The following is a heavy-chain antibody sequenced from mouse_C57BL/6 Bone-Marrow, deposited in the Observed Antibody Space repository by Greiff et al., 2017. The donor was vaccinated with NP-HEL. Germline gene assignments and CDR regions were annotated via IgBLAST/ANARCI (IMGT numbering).Heavy chain of an antibody. Sequence: VQLKQSGAELVRPGASVKLSCTASGFNIKDYYMHWVKQRPEQGLEWIGRIDPEDGDTEYAPKFQGKATMTADTSSHTAYLQLSSLTSEDTAVYYCTKDDGYYYYYAMDYWGQGTSVTVSS. V-gene: IGHV14-1*01. CDR3: TKDDGYYYYYAMDY. CDR1: GFNIKDYY. J-gene: IGHJ4*01. CDR2: IDPEDGDT. D-gene: IGHD2-3*01.